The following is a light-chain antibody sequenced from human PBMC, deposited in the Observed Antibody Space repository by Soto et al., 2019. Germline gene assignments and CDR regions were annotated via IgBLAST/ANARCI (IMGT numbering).Light chain of an antibody. J-gene: IGKJ5*01. V-gene: IGKV3-20*01. CDR1: QSVSSD. Sequence: IVMTQSPATLSVSPGERATLSCRASQSVSSDLAWYHQKPGQAPRLLIYGASTRATGIPARFSGSGSGTDSTLTISRLEPEDFAVYYCQQYGSSPPSSTFGQGTRLEIK. CDR3: QQYGSSPPSST. CDR2: GAS.